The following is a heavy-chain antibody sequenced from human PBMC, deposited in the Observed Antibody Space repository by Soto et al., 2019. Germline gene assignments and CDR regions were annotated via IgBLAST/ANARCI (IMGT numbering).Heavy chain of an antibody. CDR1: GYTFTNYW. Sequence: LKISCKGSGYTFTNYWIGLVRQMPGKGLEWMGIIYPGDSDTKYNPSFQGQVTISADKSITTTYLQWSSLKASDTAIYYCAASIFYYGMDVWGQGTTVTVSS. V-gene: IGHV5-51*01. CDR2: IYPGDSDT. CDR3: AASIFYYGMDV. J-gene: IGHJ6*02.